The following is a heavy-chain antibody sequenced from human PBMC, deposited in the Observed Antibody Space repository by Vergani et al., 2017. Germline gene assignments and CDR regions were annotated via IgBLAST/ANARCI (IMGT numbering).Heavy chain of an antibody. D-gene: IGHD6-13*01. CDR3: ARVKGVKQQLVRTLGGTYYFDY. Sequence: QVQLVESGGGVVQPGRSLRLSCAASGFTFSSYAMHWVRQAPGKGLEWVAVISYDGSNKYYADSVKGRFTISRDNSKNTLYLQMNSLRAEDTAVYYCARVKGVKQQLVRTLGGTYYFDYWGQGTLVTVSS. CDR1: GFTFSSYA. V-gene: IGHV3-30*04. J-gene: IGHJ4*02. CDR2: ISYDGSNK.